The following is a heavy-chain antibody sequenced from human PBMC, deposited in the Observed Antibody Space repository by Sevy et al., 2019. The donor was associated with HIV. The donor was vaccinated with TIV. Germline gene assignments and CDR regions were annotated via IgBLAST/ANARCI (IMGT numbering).Heavy chain of an antibody. CDR1: GFTLGDYA. Sequence: GGSLRPSCTGSGFTLGDYAMSWFRQAPGMGLEWVGFIRSKDYGGATEYAASVKGRFTISRDDSKSIADLQMNSLKTEDTAVYYCTRGYYYDSSGYSDYWGQGTLVTVSS. J-gene: IGHJ4*02. V-gene: IGHV3-49*03. CDR3: TRGYYYDSSGYSDY. CDR2: IRSKDYGGAT. D-gene: IGHD3-22*01.